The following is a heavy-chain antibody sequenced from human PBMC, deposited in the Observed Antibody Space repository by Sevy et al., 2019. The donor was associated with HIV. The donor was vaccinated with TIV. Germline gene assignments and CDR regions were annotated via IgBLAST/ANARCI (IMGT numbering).Heavy chain of an antibody. CDR3: ARMGRRDFWIDP. V-gene: IGHV4-59*13. J-gene: IGHJ5*02. CDR2: IYCSGST. CDR1: GGSISSYY. D-gene: IGHD3-16*01. Sequence: SETLSLTCTVSGGSISSYYWSWIRQPPGKGLEWIGYIYCSGSTNYNPSLKSRVTISVDTSKNQFSLKLSSVTASDTAVYYCARMGRRDFWIDPWGQGTLVTVSS.